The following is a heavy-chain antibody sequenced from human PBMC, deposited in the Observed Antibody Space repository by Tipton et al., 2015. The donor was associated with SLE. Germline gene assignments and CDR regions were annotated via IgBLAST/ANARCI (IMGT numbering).Heavy chain of an antibody. CDR1: GFIFTNYH. V-gene: IGHV1-18*01. CDR3: ARERQLGL. J-gene: IGHJ5*02. CDR2: ISGYNGDT. Sequence: QSGPEVKKPGDSVTISCKTSGFIFTNYHMQWVRLAPGQGLEWMGWISGYNGDTHYAQKLQGRVTMTTDTSTTTAYMELRSLRSDDTAVYYCARERQLGLWGQGTLVTVSS. D-gene: IGHD6-13*01.